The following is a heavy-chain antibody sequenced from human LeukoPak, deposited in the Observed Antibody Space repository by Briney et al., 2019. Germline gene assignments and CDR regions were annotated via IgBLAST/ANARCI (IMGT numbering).Heavy chain of an antibody. CDR3: ARDLRPTIPGYSSSHAWSFFY. D-gene: IGHD6-13*01. CDR1: GGTFSSYA. V-gene: IGHV1-69*04. J-gene: IGHJ4*02. Sequence: ASVKVSCKASGGTFSSYAISWVQQAPGQGLEWMGRIIPILGIANYAQKFQGRVTITADKSTSTAYMELSSLRSEDTAVYYCARDLRPTIPGYSSSHAWSFFYWGQGTLVTVSS. CDR2: IIPILGIA.